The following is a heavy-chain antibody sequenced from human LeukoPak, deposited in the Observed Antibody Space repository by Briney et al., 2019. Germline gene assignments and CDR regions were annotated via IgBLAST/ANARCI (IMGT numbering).Heavy chain of an antibody. D-gene: IGHD6-19*01. J-gene: IGHJ4*02. CDR3: AKSIAVAGVGGGRIFDY. V-gene: IGHV3-30*02. CDR1: GFTFSNYG. CDR2: IRYDGSDK. Sequence: GGSLRLSCAASGFTFSNYGMHWVRQAPGKGLEWVAFIRYDGSDKFYAYSVKGRFAISRDNSKNTLYLQMSSLRAEDTAVYYCAKSIAVAGVGGGRIFDYWGQGTLVTVSS.